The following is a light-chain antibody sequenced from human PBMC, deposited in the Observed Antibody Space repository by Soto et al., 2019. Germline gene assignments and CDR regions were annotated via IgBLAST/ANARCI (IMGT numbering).Light chain of an antibody. CDR1: SSDVGGYNY. J-gene: IGLJ1*01. CDR2: DVS. Sequence: QSALTQPRSVSGSPGQSVTISCTGTSSDVGGYNYVSWYQQHPGKAPKLMIYDVSNRPSGVPDRFSSSKSGNTASLAISGLQAEDEADYYCCAYAGSYTYVFGTGTKLTVL. CDR3: CAYAGSYTYV. V-gene: IGLV2-11*01.